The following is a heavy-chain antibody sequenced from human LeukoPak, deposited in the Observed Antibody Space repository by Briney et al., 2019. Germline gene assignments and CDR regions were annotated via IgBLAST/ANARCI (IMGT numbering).Heavy chain of an antibody. V-gene: IGHV1-18*01. CDR2: ISAYNGNT. CDR3: ARDGLVGATGGYFDY. J-gene: IGHJ4*02. Sequence: GASVKVSCTASRYTFTSYGISWVRPAPGQGLEWMGWISAYNGNTNYAQKLQGRVTMTTDTSTSTAYMELRSLRSDDTAVYYCARDGLVGATGGYFDYWGQGTLVTVSS. CDR1: RYTFTSYG. D-gene: IGHD1-26*01.